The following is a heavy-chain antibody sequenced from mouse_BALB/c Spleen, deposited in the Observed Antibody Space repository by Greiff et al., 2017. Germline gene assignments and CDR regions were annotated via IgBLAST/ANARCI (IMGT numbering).Heavy chain of an antibody. Sequence: QVHVKQSGAELVRPGTSVKVSCKASGYAFTNYLIEWVKQRPGQGLEWIGVINPGSGGTNYNEKFKGKATLTADKSSSTAYMQLSSLTSDDSAVYFCARSGYGNPLAMDYWGQGTSVTVSS. CDR1: GYAFTNYL. CDR3: ARSGYGNPLAMDY. D-gene: IGHD2-1*01. CDR2: INPGSGGT. J-gene: IGHJ4*01. V-gene: IGHV1-54*01.